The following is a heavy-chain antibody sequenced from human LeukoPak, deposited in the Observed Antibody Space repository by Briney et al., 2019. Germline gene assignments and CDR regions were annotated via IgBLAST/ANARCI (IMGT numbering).Heavy chain of an antibody. J-gene: IGHJ3*02. V-gene: IGHV3-48*03. Sequence: GGSLRLSCAASRFTFSTYEMNWVRQAPGKGLEWVSYISKSGVTIYYADSVKGRSTISRDNGKNSLYLQMNNLRAEDTAVYYCARGTGSTKTPHAFDIWGQGTMVTVSS. CDR3: ARGTGSTKTPHAFDI. CDR1: RFTFSTYE. D-gene: IGHD1-1*01. CDR2: ISKSGVTI.